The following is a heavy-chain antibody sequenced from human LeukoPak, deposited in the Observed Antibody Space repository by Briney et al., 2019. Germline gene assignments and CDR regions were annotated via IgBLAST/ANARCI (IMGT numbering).Heavy chain of an antibody. CDR1: GFTFDDYA. V-gene: IGHV3-9*01. D-gene: IGHD6-19*01. Sequence: GGSLRLSCAASGFTFDDYAMHWVRHAPGKGLEWVSGISRISGSIYYADSVKGRFTISRDNSKNTLYLQMNSLRAEDTAVYYCGKGRIAVAEGPGYRGQGALVPGSS. J-gene: IGHJ4*02. CDR3: GKGRIAVAEGPGY. CDR2: ISRISGSI.